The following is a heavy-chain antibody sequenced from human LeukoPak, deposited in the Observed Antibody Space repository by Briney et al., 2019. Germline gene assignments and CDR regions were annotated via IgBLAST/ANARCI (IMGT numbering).Heavy chain of an antibody. CDR3: ARGGLGSAFDN. CDR2: ISGSGGST. D-gene: IGHD6-19*01. J-gene: IGHJ4*02. CDR1: GFTFSSYA. V-gene: IGHV3-23*01. Sequence: TGGSLRLSCAASGFTFSSYALSWVRQAPGKGLECVSAISGSGGSTYSADSLQGRFTISRDNSKNTLYLQINSLRADDTAVFYCARGGLGSAFDNWGQGTLVTVSS.